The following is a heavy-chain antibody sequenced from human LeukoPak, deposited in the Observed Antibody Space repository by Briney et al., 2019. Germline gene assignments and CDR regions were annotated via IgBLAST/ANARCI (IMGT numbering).Heavy chain of an antibody. J-gene: IGHJ4*02. V-gene: IGHV3-23*01. Sequence: PGGSLRLSCAASGFTFSSYSMSWVRQAPGKGLEWVSAISGSGGSTHYADSVKGRFTISRDNSKKTLYLQMNSLRAEDTAVYYCAKDTARGVIAYYFDYWGQGTLVTVSS. CDR2: ISGSGGST. CDR3: AKDTARGVIAYYFDY. CDR1: GFTFSSYS. D-gene: IGHD3-10*01.